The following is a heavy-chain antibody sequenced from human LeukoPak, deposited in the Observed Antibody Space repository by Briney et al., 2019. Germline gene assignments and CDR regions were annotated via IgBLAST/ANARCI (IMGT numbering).Heavy chain of an antibody. CDR1: GYTFTSYY. J-gene: IGHJ4*02. CDR2: INPSGGST. CDR3: ATCPLGGSGYYPY. V-gene: IGHV1-46*01. Sequence: ASVKVSCKASGYTFTSYYMHWVRQAPGQGLEWMGIINPSGGSTSYAQKFQGRVTMTEDTSTDTAYMELSSLRSEDTAVYYCATCPLGGSGYYPYWGQGTLVTVSS. D-gene: IGHD3-22*01.